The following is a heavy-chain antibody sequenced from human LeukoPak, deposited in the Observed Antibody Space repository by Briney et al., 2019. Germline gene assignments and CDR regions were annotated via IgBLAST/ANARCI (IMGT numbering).Heavy chain of an antibody. CDR1: GYSFTGYH. Sequence: ASVKVSCKASGYSFTGYHIHWVRQAPGQGLEWMGWVNPKSGDTDYAQKFKDRVTMTRDTSITTAYMELTRLTSDDTAVYYCARVQGYCSDGRCLFWGQGTLVTVSS. CDR2: VNPKSGDT. J-gene: IGHJ4*02. V-gene: IGHV1-2*02. CDR3: ARVQGYCSDGRCLF. D-gene: IGHD2-15*01.